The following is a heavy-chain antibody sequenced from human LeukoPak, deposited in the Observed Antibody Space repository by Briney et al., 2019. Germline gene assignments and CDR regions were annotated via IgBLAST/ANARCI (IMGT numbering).Heavy chain of an antibody. Sequence: GGSLRLSCAASGFTFSSYGMHWVGQAPAKGLEWVAFIRYDGSDKYYADSVKGRFTISRDNSKNTLYLQMNSLRAEDTAVYYCARDGGDIVLMVYAIPDYFDYWGQGTLVTVSS. CDR2: IRYDGSDK. V-gene: IGHV3-30*02. CDR1: GFTFSSYG. J-gene: IGHJ4*02. D-gene: IGHD2-8*01. CDR3: ARDGGDIVLMVYAIPDYFDY.